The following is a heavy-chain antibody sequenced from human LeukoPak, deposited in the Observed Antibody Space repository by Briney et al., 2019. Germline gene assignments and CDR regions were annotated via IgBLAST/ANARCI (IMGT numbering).Heavy chain of an antibody. V-gene: IGHV4-38-2*02. J-gene: IGHJ5*02. CDR2: IYHSGST. Sequence: PSETLSLTCTVSGYSISSGYYWGWIRQPPGKGLEWIGSIYHSGSTYYNPSLKSRVTISVDTSKNQFSLKLTSVTAADTAVYYCAKDSGTTGEVKFDPWGQGTLVTVSS. D-gene: IGHD3-10*01. CDR1: GYSISSGYY. CDR3: AKDSGTTGEVKFDP.